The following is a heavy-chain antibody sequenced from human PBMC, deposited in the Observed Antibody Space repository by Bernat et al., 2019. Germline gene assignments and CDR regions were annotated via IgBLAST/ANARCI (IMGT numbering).Heavy chain of an antibody. CDR1: GGSFSGYY. CDR3: ARAHYYGSGSYYSERNFDY. Sequence: QVQLQQWGAGLLKPSETLSLTCAVYGGSFSGYYWSWIRQPPGKGLEWIGEINHSGSTNYNPSLKSRVTISVDTSKNQFSLKLSSVTAADTAVYYCARAHYYGSGSYYSERNFDYWGQGTLVTVSS. CDR2: INHSGST. D-gene: IGHD3-10*01. V-gene: IGHV4-34*01. J-gene: IGHJ4*02.